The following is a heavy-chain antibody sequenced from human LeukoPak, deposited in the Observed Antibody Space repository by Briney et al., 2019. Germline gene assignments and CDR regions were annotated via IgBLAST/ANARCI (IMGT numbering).Heavy chain of an antibody. J-gene: IGHJ3*02. CDR1: GYTFTGYY. Sequence: ASVKVSCKASGYTFTGYYMHWVRQAPGQGLEWMGWINPNSGGTNYAQKFQGRVTMTGDTSISTAYMELSRLRSDDTAVYYCAREMGRVVVITEFDAFDIWGQGTMVTVSS. V-gene: IGHV1-2*02. CDR3: AREMGRVVVITEFDAFDI. D-gene: IGHD3-22*01. CDR2: INPNSGGT.